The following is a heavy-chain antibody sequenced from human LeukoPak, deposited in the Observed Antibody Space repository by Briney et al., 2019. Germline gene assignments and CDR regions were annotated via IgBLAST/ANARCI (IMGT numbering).Heavy chain of an antibody. D-gene: IGHD6-13*01. V-gene: IGHV1-8*01. CDR1: GYTFTSYD. Sequence: ASVKVSCKASGYTFTSYDINWVRQATGQGLEWMGWMNPNSGITGYAQKFQGRVTMTRNTSISTAYMELSSLRSEDTAVYYCARGGRYSSSWYLYYYYGMDVWGQGTTVTVSS. J-gene: IGHJ6*02. CDR2: MNPNSGIT. CDR3: ARGGRYSSSWYLYYYYGMDV.